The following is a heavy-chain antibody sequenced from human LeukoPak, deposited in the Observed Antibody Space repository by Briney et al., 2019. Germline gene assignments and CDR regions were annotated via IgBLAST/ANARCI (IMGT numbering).Heavy chain of an antibody. V-gene: IGHV3-23*01. CDR3: AKEGYSYGTDYFDY. D-gene: IGHD5-18*01. Sequence: PGGSLRLSCAASGFTFSSYAMSWVRQAPGKGLEWVSAISGSGGSKYYADSVKGRVTISRANSKNTLYLQMNSLRAEDTAVYYCAKEGYSYGTDYFDYWGQGTLVTVSS. CDR2: ISGSGGSK. CDR1: GFTFSSYA. J-gene: IGHJ4*02.